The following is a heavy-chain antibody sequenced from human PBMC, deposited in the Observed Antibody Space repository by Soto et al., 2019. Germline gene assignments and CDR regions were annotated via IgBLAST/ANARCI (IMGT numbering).Heavy chain of an antibody. CDR2: IIPISETT. J-gene: IGHJ6*02. Sequence: SVKVSCKASGCTFSSLDINWVRQAPGQGLEWMGGIIPISETTNYAQIFQGRVSIVADKSTSTAYMELSRLRSEDTAVYYCARALLSHSYDSGGYDSYFHAMDVWGQGTPVTVSS. D-gene: IGHD3-22*01. V-gene: IGHV1-69*06. CDR3: ARALLSHSYDSGGYDSYFHAMDV. CDR1: GCTFSSLD.